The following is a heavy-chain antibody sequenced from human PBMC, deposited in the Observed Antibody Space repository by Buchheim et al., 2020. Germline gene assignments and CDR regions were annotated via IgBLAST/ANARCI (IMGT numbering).Heavy chain of an antibody. CDR2: INHSGST. V-gene: IGHV4-34*01. CDR1: NGSFSDYY. J-gene: IGHJ6*02. Sequence: QVQLQQWGAGLLKPSETLSLTCAVYNGSFSDYYWSWIRQPPGKGLEWIGEINHSGSTNYNSSLRSRVTTSVDTSKNQFSMKLSSVTAADTAVYYCARMGGNGMDVWGQGTT. CDR3: ARMGGNGMDV.